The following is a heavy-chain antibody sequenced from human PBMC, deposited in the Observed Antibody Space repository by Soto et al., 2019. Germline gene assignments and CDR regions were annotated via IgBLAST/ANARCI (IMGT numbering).Heavy chain of an antibody. Sequence: MELVESGGGLVKPGGSLRLSCEASGFAFNENTIPWVRQPPGRGLDWVSSIGDTGSFIYYADSMKGRSTISRDNAKKTVYLQMNHLSVEDTAISYCARDRAHDAWYFDLWGRGTAVTVSS. CDR1: GFAFNENT. V-gene: IGHV3-21*01. J-gene: IGHJ2*01. CDR3: ARDRAHDAWYFDL. CDR2: IGDTGSFI. D-gene: IGHD1-1*01.